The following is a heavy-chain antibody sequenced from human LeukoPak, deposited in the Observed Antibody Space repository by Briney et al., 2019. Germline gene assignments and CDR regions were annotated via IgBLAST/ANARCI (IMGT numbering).Heavy chain of an antibody. CDR2: IYWDDDK. CDR1: GFSLTTRGVG. D-gene: IGHD3-3*01. J-gene: IGHJ5*02. Sequence: ESGPTLVNPPQTLTLTCTFSGFSLTTRGVGVGWIRQPPGKALEWLALIYWDDDKRYSPSLKSRLIITKDTSKNQVVLTMTNMDPVDTATYYCAQWRRNWFDPWGQGTLVTVSS. CDR3: AQWRRNWFDP. V-gene: IGHV2-5*02.